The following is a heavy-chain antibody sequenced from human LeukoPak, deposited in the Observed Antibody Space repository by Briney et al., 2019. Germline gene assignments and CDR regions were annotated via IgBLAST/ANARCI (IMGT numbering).Heavy chain of an antibody. CDR1: GFTFSSYW. Sequence: GGSLRLSCAASGFTFSSYWMSWVRQAPGKGLEGVANINEDGSEKHSVDSVKGRFTISRDNVENSLYLQMNSLRAEDTAVYYCARDRRGKDYWGQGTLVTVSS. CDR3: ARDRRGKDY. D-gene: IGHD3-10*01. V-gene: IGHV3-7*04. CDR2: INEDGSEK. J-gene: IGHJ4*02.